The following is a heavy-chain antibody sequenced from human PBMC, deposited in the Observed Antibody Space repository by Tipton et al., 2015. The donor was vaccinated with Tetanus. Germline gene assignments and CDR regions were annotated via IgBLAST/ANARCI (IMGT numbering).Heavy chain of an antibody. D-gene: IGHD6-6*01. CDR1: GGSFSGYY. V-gene: IGHV4-34*01. Sequence: TLSLTCAVYGGSFSGYYWSWIRQPPGKGLEWIGEINHSGSTNYNPSLKSRVTISVDTSKNQFSLKLSSVTAADTAVYYCARVPIAARGASRWFGPWGQGTLVTVSS. J-gene: IGHJ5*02. CDR3: ARVPIAARGASRWFGP. CDR2: INHSGST.